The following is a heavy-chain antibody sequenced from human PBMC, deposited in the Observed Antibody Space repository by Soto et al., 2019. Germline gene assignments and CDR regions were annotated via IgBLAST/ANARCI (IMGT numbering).Heavy chain of an antibody. J-gene: IGHJ6*02. Sequence: GGSLRLSCAASGFTFSSYAMHWVRQAPGKGLEWVAVISYDGSNKYYADSVKGRFTISRDNSKNTLYLQMNSLRAEDTAVYYCARDFEQQLVRRGYYYYGMDVWGQGTTVTVSS. V-gene: IGHV3-30-3*01. CDR2: ISYDGSNK. CDR3: ARDFEQQLVRRGYYYYGMDV. D-gene: IGHD6-13*01. CDR1: GFTFSSYA.